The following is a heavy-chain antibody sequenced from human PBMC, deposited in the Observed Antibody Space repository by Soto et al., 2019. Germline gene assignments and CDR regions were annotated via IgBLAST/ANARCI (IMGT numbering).Heavy chain of an antibody. CDR1: GYTFTSYG. CDR3: ARDCSGGSCYSPYYYYGMDV. V-gene: IGHV1-18*01. J-gene: IGHJ6*02. D-gene: IGHD2-15*01. CDR2: IIAYNGNT. Sequence: QVQLVQSGAEVKKPGASVKVSCKASGYTFTSYGISWVRQAPGQGLEWMGRIIAYNGNTNYAQRHQGRVTMTTDTSTSTAYMELRSLRSDDTAVYYCARDCSGGSCYSPYYYYGMDVWGQGTTVTVSS.